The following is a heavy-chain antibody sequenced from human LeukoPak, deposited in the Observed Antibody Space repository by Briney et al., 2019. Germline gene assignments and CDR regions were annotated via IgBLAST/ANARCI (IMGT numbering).Heavy chain of an antibody. Sequence: GSLRLSCAASGFTFSSYEMNWVRQAPGKGLEWVSYISSSGSTIYYADSVQGRFTISRDNAKNSLYLQMNSLRAEDTAVYYCARLAGDGYNYEYYYYYYYMDVWGKGTTVTVSS. V-gene: IGHV3-48*03. J-gene: IGHJ6*03. D-gene: IGHD5-24*01. CDR2: ISSSGSTI. CDR3: ARLAGDGYNYEYYYYYYYMDV. CDR1: GFTFSSYE.